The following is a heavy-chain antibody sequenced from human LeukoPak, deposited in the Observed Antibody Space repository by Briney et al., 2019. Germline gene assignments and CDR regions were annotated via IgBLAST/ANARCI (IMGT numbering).Heavy chain of an antibody. CDR2: IYYSGST. D-gene: IGHD6-19*01. CDR3: ARNVWQWSIDY. Sequence: SETLSLNCTVSGGSISSYYWSWIRQPPGKGLEWIGYIYYSGSTNYNPSLKSRVTISVDTSKNQFSLKLSSVTAADTAVYYCARNVWQWSIDYWGQGTLVTVSS. J-gene: IGHJ4*02. CDR1: GGSISSYY. V-gene: IGHV4-59*01.